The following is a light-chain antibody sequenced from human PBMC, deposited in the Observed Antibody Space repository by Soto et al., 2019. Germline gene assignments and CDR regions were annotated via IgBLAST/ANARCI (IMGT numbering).Light chain of an antibody. CDR3: CSHAGSYTWV. CDR1: SSDVGVYKY. J-gene: IGLJ3*02. Sequence: QSALTQPRSVSGSPGQSVTISCTGTSSDVGVYKYVSWYEHHPGKAPKLIIYDDTKQPSGVPDRFSASKSGNTASLTISGLQAEDEADYYCCSHAGSYTWVFGGGTKLTVL. CDR2: DDT. V-gene: IGLV2-11*01.